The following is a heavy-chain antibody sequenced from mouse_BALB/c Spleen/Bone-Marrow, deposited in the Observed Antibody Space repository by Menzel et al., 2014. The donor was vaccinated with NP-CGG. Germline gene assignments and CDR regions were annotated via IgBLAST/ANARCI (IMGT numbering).Heavy chain of an antibody. Sequence: VQLQQSGPELVKPGASVKMSCKASGYTFTSYVMHWVKQKPGQGLEWIGYIIPSNDVTKYNEKFKGKATLTSDKSSSTAYMELSSLTSEDSAVYYCARKRGGAMDYRGPGTSVTVSS. CDR3: ARKRGGAMDY. V-gene: IGHV1-14*01. J-gene: IGHJ4*01. CDR2: IIPSNDVT. CDR1: GYTFTSYV.